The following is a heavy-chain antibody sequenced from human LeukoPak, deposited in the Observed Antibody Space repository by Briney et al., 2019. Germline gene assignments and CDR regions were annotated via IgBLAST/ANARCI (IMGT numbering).Heavy chain of an antibody. CDR3: ARGPLNINVHFDC. CDR2: IYYSGST. D-gene: IGHD2/OR15-2a*01. CDR1: GGSISSSSYY. J-gene: IGHJ4*02. Sequence: SETLSLTCTVSGGSISSSSYYWGWIRQPPGKGLEWIGSIYYSGSTYYNPSLKSRVTISVDTSKNQFSLKLSSVTAADTAVYYCARGPLNINVHFDCWGQGTLVTVSS. V-gene: IGHV4-39*07.